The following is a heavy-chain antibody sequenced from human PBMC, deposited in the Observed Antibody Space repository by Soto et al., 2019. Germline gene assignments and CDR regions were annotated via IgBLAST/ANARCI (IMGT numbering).Heavy chain of an antibody. J-gene: IGHJ4*02. V-gene: IGHV1-2*04. CDR1: GYTFTGYY. CDR3: ARLASVTTDQHFDY. CDR2: INPNSGGT. Sequence: KVSCKASGYTFTGYYMHLVRQAPGQGLEWMGWINPNSGGTNYAQKFQGWVTMTRDTSISTAYMELSRLRSDDTAVYYCARLASVTTDQHFDYWGQGTLVTVSS. D-gene: IGHD4-17*01.